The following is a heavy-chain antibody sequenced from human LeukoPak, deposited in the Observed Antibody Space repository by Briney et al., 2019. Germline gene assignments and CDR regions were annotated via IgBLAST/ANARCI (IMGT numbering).Heavy chain of an antibody. V-gene: IGHV4-34*01. J-gene: IGHJ6*03. Sequence: SETLSLTCAVYGGSFSGYYWSWIRQPPGKGLEWIGEINHSGSTNYNPSLKSRVTISVDTSKNQFSLKLSSVTAADTAVYYCARALYCYYMDVWGKGTTVTVSS. CDR3: ARALYCYYMDV. CDR1: GGSFSGYY. CDR2: INHSGST.